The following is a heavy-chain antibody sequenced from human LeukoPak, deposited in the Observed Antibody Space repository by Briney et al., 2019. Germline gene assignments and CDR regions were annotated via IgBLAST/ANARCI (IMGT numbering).Heavy chain of an antibody. CDR2: INHSGST. V-gene: IGHV4-34*01. CDR1: GGSLSGYY. Sequence: SETLSLTCVVYGGSLSGYYWGWIRQSPGKGLEWIGEINHSGSTTYDPSLKSRVTISVDTSKNQFSLKLSSVTAADTAVYYCARDISAVTTGDYWGQGTLVTVSS. CDR3: ARDISAVTTGDY. J-gene: IGHJ4*02. D-gene: IGHD4-17*01.